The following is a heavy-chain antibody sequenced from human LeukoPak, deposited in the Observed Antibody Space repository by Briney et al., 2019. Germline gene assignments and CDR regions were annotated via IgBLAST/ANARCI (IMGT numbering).Heavy chain of an antibody. J-gene: IGHJ6*02. CDR2: IYPGDSDT. D-gene: IGHD6-19*01. CDR3: ARLGGGWYANYGMDV. CDR1: GYSFTSYW. V-gene: IGHV5-51*01. Sequence: GESLKISCKGSGYSFTSYWIGWVRQMPGKGLEWMGIIYPGDSDTRYSPSFQGQVTISADKSISTAYLQWSSLKASDTAVYYCARLGGGWYANYGMDVWGQGTTVTVSS.